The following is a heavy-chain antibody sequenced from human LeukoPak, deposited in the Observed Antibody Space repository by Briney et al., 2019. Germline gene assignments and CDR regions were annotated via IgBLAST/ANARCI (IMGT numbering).Heavy chain of an antibody. V-gene: IGHV3-7*01. CDR3: ARTNRAKATIRFDY. CDR1: GFTFSSYW. D-gene: IGHD5-24*01. CDR2: IKQDGSEK. J-gene: IGHJ4*02. Sequence: GGSLRLSCAASGFTFSSYWMSWVRQAPGKGLEWVANIKQDGSEKYYVDSVKGRFTISRDNAKNSLYLQMNSLRAEDTAVYYCARTNRAKATIRFDYWGQGTLVTVSS.